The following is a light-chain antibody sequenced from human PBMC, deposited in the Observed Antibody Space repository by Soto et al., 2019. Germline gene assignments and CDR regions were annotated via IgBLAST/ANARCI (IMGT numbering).Light chain of an antibody. Sequence: DIVMTQSPDSLAVSLGERATINCRSSQSVLYSSNNRDYLAWYQQKPGQPPKLLIYWASTRQFGVPDRFSGSGSGTDFPLTISSLQAEDVAVYYCQQYYITPRTFGQGTKVEIK. CDR3: QQYYITPRT. CDR1: QSVLYSSNNRDY. CDR2: WAS. V-gene: IGKV4-1*01. J-gene: IGKJ1*01.